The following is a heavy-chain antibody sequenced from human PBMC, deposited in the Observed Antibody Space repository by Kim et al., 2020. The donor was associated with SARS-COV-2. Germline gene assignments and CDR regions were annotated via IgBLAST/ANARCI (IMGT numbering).Heavy chain of an antibody. CDR3: ARDPAPRTRYCSSTSCYNPHYYYYGMDV. Sequence: GGSLRLSCAASGFTFSSYSMNWVRQAPGKGLEWVSSISSSSSYIYYADSVKGRFTISRDKAKNSLYLQMTSPRAEDTAVYYCARDPAPRTRYCSSTSCYNPHYYYYGMDVWGQGTTVTVSS. CDR2: ISSSSSYI. D-gene: IGHD2-2*02. V-gene: IGHV3-21*01. J-gene: IGHJ6*02. CDR1: GFTFSSYS.